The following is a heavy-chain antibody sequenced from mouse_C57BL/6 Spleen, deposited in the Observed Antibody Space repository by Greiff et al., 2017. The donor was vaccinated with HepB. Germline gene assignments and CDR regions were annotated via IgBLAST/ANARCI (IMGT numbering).Heavy chain of an antibody. J-gene: IGHJ3*01. Sequence: VKLQESGPELVKPGASVKISCKASGYAFSSSWMNWVKQRPGKGLEWIGRIYPGDGDTNYNGKFKGKATLTADKSSSTAYMQLSSLTSEDSAVYFCAREGNYYGSSPWFAYWGQGTLVTVSA. CDR1: GYAFSSSW. D-gene: IGHD1-1*01. CDR3: AREGNYYGSSPWFAY. CDR2: IYPGDGDT. V-gene: IGHV1-82*01.